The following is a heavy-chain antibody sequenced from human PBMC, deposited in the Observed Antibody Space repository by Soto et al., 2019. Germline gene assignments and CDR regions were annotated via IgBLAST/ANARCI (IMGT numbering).Heavy chain of an antibody. CDR1: GFTFDDYA. CDR3: AKDMNRGIGAAGYYGMDV. Sequence: GGSLRLSCAASGFTFDDYAMHWVRQAPGKGLEWVSGISWNSGSIGYADSVKGRFTISRDNAKNSLYLQMNSLRAEDTALYYCAKDMNRGIGAAGYYGMDVWGQGTTVTVSS. D-gene: IGHD3-16*01. V-gene: IGHV3-9*01. CDR2: ISWNSGSI. J-gene: IGHJ6*02.